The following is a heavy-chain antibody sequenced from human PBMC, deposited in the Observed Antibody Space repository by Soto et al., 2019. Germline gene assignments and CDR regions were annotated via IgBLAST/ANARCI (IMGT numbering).Heavy chain of an antibody. CDR1: GGSISNSY. J-gene: IGHJ4*02. Sequence: PSETLSLTCTVSGGSISNSYWSWIRQSPGKGLEWIGYIYSSGSTNYNPSLKSRVTISVDTSKNQFSLKLSSVTAADTAVYYCARQPGYSGYEIDYWGQGTLVTVSS. CDR3: ARQPGYSGYEIDY. D-gene: IGHD5-12*01. CDR2: IYSSGST. V-gene: IGHV4-59*08.